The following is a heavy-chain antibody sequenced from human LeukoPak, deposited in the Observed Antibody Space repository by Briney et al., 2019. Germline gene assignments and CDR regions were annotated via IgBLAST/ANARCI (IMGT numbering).Heavy chain of an antibody. D-gene: IGHD3-10*01. V-gene: IGHV4-34*01. CDR2: INHSGST. CDR1: GGSFSGYY. CDR3: ARGASTMVRGVIIRRAFDY. Sequence: SETLSLTCAVYGGSFSGYYWSWIRQPPGKGLEWIGEINHSGSTNYNPSLKSRVTISVDTSKNQFSLKLSSVTAADTAVYYCARGASTMVRGVIIRRAFDYWGQGTLVSVSS. J-gene: IGHJ4*02.